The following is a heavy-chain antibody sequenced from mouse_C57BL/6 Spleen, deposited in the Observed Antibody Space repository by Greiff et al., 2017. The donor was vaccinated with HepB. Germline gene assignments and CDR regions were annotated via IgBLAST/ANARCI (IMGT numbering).Heavy chain of an antibody. CDR2: INPNNGGT. Sequence: EVQLQQSGPELVKPGASVKIPCKASGYTFTDYNMDWVKQSHGKSLEWIGDINPNNGGTNDNQKFKGKATLTVDKSSSTAYMELRSLTSEDTAVYYCAIYGNYYFDYWGQGTTLTVSS. V-gene: IGHV1-18*01. J-gene: IGHJ2*01. CDR1: GYTFTDYN. CDR3: AIYGNYYFDY. D-gene: IGHD1-1*01.